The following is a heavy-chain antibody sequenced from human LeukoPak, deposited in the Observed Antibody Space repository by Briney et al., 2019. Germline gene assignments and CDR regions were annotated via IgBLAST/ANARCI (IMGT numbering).Heavy chain of an antibody. J-gene: IGHJ4*02. Sequence: ASVKVSCKASGGTFSSYAISWVRQAPGQGLEWMGGIIPIFGTANYAQKFQGRVTITADESTSTAYMELSSLRSEDTAVYYCAREGENSGYDLDYWGQGTLVTVSS. V-gene: IGHV1-69*13. CDR1: GGTFSSYA. CDR3: AREGENSGYDLDY. D-gene: IGHD5-12*01. CDR2: IIPIFGTA.